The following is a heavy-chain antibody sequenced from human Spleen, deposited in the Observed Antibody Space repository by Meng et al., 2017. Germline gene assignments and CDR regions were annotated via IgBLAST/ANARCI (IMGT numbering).Heavy chain of an antibody. V-gene: IGHV1-69*05. CDR2: IIPIFGTA. D-gene: IGHD2-2*01. CDR3: ARKAGNCISTTCYSLDY. J-gene: IGHJ4*02. CDR1: GYNFSDYY. Sequence: SVKVFCKPSGYNFSDYYIHWVRQAPGQGLEWMGGIIPIFGTANYAQKFQGRVTITTDESTSTVYMELTRLISEDTAVYFCARKAGNCISTTCYSLDYWGQGTLVTVSS.